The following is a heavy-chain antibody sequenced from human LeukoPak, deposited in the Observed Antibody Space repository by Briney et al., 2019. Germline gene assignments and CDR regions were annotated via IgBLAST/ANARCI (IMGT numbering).Heavy chain of an antibody. CDR1: GGSISSYY. CDR3: ARGGGPRYFDY. J-gene: IGHJ4*02. Sequence: SGTPSLTCVVSGGSISSYYWSWIRQPPGRGLEWIGYIYYSGNTNYNPSLKSRVTLSVDTSKDQFSLKLSSVTAADTAVYYCARGGGPRYFDYWGQGTLVTVSS. D-gene: IGHD3-3*01. V-gene: IGHV4-59*01. CDR2: IYYSGNT.